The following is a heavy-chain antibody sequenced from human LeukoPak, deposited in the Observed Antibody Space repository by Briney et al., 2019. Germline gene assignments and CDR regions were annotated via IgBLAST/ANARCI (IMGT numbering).Heavy chain of an antibody. CDR1: GYTFSDFY. J-gene: IGHJ4*02. CDR2: ITPKSGDT. Sequence: ASVKVSCKASGYTFSDFYIHWVRQAPGQGLEDVGWITPKSGDTYSPQRFQGRVTMTRDASISTAYMELSSLRSDDTAVYFCARVRLADERAWAYWGQGTLVTVSS. V-gene: IGHV1-2*02. CDR3: ARVRLADERAWAY. D-gene: IGHD3-3*02.